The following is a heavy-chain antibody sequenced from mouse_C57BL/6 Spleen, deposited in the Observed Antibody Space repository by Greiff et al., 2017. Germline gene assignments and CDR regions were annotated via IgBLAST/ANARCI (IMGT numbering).Heavy chain of an antibody. Sequence: VQLQQSGAELVMPGASVKLSCKASGYTFTSYWMHWVKQRPGQGLEWIGEIDPSDSYTNYNQKFKGKATLTVDKSSSTAYMQLISLTSEDSAVYYCARRTGTRYFDVWGTGTTVTVSS. CDR2: IDPSDSYT. D-gene: IGHD4-1*01. CDR3: ARRTGTRYFDV. V-gene: IGHV1-69*01. J-gene: IGHJ1*03. CDR1: GYTFTSYW.